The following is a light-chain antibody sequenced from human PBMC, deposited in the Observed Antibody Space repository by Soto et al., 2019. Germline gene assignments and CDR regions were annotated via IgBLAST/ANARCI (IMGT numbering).Light chain of an antibody. Sequence: EIVMTQSPATLSVSPGERATLSCWASQSVSSNLAWYQQKPGQAPRLLIYGASTRATAIPARFSGSGSGTEFTLTISSLQSEDFAVYYCQQYNNWPQTFGQGTKLEIK. CDR2: GAS. CDR3: QQYNNWPQT. V-gene: IGKV3-15*01. J-gene: IGKJ2*01. CDR1: QSVSSN.